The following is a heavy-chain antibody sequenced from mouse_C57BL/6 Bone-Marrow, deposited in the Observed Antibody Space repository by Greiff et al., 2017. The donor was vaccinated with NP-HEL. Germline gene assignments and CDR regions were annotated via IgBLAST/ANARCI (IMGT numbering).Heavy chain of an antibody. CDR2: IHPSDSDT. CDR1: GYTFTSYW. Sequence: QVQLKQPGAELVKPGASVKVSCKASGYTFTSYWMHWVKQRPGQGLEWIGRIHPSDSDTNYNQKFKGKATLTVDKSSSTAYMQLSSLTSEDSAVYYCAICRPITGTSYYFDYWGQGTTLTVSS. V-gene: IGHV1-74*01. D-gene: IGHD4-1*01. CDR3: AICRPITGTSYYFDY. J-gene: IGHJ2*01.